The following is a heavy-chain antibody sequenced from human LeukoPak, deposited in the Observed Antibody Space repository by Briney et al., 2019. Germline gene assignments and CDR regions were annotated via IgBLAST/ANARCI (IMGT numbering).Heavy chain of an antibody. CDR1: GYSISSGYY. CDR2: IYYSGST. CDR3: ASVDTAMESIDY. V-gene: IGHV4-38-2*02. Sequence: SETLSLTCTVSGYSISSGYYWGWIRQPPGKGLEWIGSIYYSGSTHYNPSLKSRVTISVDTSKNQFSLNLSSVTAADTAVYYCASVDTAMESIDYWGQGTLVTVSS. J-gene: IGHJ4*02. D-gene: IGHD5-18*01.